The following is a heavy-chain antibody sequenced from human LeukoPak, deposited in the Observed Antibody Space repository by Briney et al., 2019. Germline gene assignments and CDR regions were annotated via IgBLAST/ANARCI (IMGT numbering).Heavy chain of an antibody. CDR2: IIPIFGTA. CDR1: GGTFSSYA. J-gene: IGHJ4*02. D-gene: IGHD2-15*01. Sequence: SVKVSCKASGGTFSSYAISWVRQAPGQGLEWMGGIIPIFGTANYAQKFQGRVTITADESTSTAYMELSSLRSEDTAVYYCAGYCSGDCGGYYYFDYWGQGTLGTVSS. CDR3: AGYCSGDCGGYYYFDY. V-gene: IGHV1-69*13.